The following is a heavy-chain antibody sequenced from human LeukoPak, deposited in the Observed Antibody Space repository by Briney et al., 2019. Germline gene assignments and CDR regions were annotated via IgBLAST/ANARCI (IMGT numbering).Heavy chain of an antibody. Sequence: SETLSLTCTVSGGSISSGIYYWGWIRQPPGRRLEWIGSIYYSGSTYYNPSLKSRVTISVDASRNQFSLKLSSVTAADTAVYYCARHWSSSSSPLEFDYWGQGTLVTVSS. CDR1: GGSISSGIYY. CDR2: IYYSGST. J-gene: IGHJ4*02. D-gene: IGHD6-6*01. V-gene: IGHV4-39*01. CDR3: ARHWSSSSSPLEFDY.